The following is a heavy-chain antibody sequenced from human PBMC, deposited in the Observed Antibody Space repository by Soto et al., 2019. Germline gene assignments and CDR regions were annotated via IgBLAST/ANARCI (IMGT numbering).Heavy chain of an antibody. CDR2: ISSSGSTI. V-gene: IGHV3-11*01. J-gene: IGHJ4*02. D-gene: IGHD1-1*01. CDR1: GFTFSGYY. CDR3: ARDDFPEGAKFVIAGTIDY. Sequence: GGSLRLSCAASGFTFSGYYMSWIRQAPGKGLEWVSYISSSGSTIYYADSVKGRFTISRDNAKNSLYLQMNGLRAEDTAVYYCARDDFPEGAKFVIAGTIDYWGQGTLVTVSS.